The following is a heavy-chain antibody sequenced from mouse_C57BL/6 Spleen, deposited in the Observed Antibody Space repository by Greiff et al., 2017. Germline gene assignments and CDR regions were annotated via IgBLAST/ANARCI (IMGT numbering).Heavy chain of an antibody. J-gene: IGHJ4*01. Sequence: QVQLQQSDAELVKPGASVKISCKVSGYTFTDHTIHWMKQRPEQGLEWIGYIYPRDGSSKYNEKFKGKATLTADKSSSTADMQLNSLTSEDSAVYFCARRQYYGSSPYAKDYLGQGTSVTVSS. CDR2: IYPRDGSS. CDR1: GYTFTDHT. CDR3: ARRQYYGSSPYAKDY. D-gene: IGHD1-1*01. V-gene: IGHV1-78*01.